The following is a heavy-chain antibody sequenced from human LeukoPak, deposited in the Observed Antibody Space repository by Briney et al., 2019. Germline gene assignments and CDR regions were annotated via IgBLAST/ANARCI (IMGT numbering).Heavy chain of an antibody. D-gene: IGHD5-12*01. V-gene: IGHV4-4*09. J-gene: IGHJ4*02. CDR3: ARQGGYATIDY. CDR2: IYTSGST. CDR1: GGSISSYY. Sequence: SETLSLTCTVSGGSISSYYWSWIRQPPGKGLEWIGYIYTSGSTNYNPSLKSRVTISVDTSKNQFSLKLSSVTAADTAVYYCARQGGYATIDYWGQGTLVTVSS.